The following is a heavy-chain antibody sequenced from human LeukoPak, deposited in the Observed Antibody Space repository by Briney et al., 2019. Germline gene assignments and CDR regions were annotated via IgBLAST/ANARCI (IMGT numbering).Heavy chain of an antibody. D-gene: IGHD6-19*01. CDR2: INSDGSST. V-gene: IGHV3-74*01. J-gene: IGHJ4*02. CDR3: ARVDPVGYSSGWYDY. Sequence: GGSLRLSCAASGFTFSSYWMHWVRQAPGKGLVWVSRINSDGSSTSYADSVKGRFTISRDNAKNTLYLQMNSLRAEDTAVYYCARVDPVGYSSGWYDYWGQGTLVTVSS. CDR1: GFTFSSYW.